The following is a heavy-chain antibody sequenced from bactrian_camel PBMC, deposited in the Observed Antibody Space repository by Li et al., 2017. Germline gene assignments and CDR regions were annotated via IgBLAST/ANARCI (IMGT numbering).Heavy chain of an antibody. J-gene: IGHJ4*01. CDR1: GFTFSSSD. D-gene: IGHD4*01. V-gene: IGHV3S10*01. Sequence: VQLVESGGGLVQPGGSLTLSCAASGFTFSSSDMSWVRQAPGKGRFTISRDNAKNTLYLQMNSLKTEDTAVYYCATFGRIYYSDYDVDDDGYNYWGQGTQVTVS.